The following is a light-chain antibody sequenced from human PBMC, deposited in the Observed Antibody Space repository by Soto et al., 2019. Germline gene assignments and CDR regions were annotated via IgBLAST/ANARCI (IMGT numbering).Light chain of an antibody. CDR2: GAY. V-gene: IGKV3-15*01. CDR3: QQYNNWPPYT. Sequence: EIVMTQSPATLSVSPGERATLSCRASQSVSSNLAWYQQKPGQAPRLLIYGAYPMATGIPARFRGRGSGTDFTPTISSLQSEDFAVYYCQQYNNWPPYTFGQGTKLEIK. CDR1: QSVSSN. J-gene: IGKJ2*01.